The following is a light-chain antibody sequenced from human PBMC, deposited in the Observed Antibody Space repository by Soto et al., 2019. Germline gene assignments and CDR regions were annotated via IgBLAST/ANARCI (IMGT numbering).Light chain of an antibody. V-gene: IGKV3-20*01. CDR2: GAS. CDR3: QQYGSSPPVT. Sequence: EIVLTQSPGTLSLSPGERATLSCRASQSVSSSYLVWYQQKPGQAPRLLIYGASSRATGIPDRFSGSGSGTDFTLTISRLEPEDFAEYYCQQYGSSPPVTFGGGTKVEIK. J-gene: IGKJ4*01. CDR1: QSVSSSY.